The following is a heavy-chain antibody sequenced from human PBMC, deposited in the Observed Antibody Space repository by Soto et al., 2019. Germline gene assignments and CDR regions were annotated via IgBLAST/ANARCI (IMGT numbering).Heavy chain of an antibody. V-gene: IGHV1-8*01. J-gene: IGHJ4*02. CDR2: MNPKSANT. CDR1: GYTFTSYD. Sequence: QVQLVQSGAEVKKPGASVKVSCKASGYTFTSYDINWVRQATGQGLEWMGWMNPKSANTGYARKFQGRVTMTRNTAISTAYMERSRLTSEDTAVYYGARGRNNYEDYWGQGTLVTFSS. CDR3: ARGRNNYEDY. D-gene: IGHD4-4*01.